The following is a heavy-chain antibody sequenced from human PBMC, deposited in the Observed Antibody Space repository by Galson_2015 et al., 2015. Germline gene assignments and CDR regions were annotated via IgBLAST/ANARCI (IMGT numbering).Heavy chain of an antibody. CDR3: TCGKNIVVVPAASTPFVDS. D-gene: IGHD2-2*01. CDR2: SSYI. J-gene: IGHJ4*02. Sequence: SSYICSSDSVTGRFTISRDTAKTSLYLQMNSLRAEDTAVYYCTCGKNIVVVPAASTPFVDSWGQGTLVTVSS. V-gene: IGHV3-21*01.